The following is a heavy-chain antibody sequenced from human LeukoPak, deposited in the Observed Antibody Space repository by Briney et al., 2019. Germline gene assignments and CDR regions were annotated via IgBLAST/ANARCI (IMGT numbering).Heavy chain of an antibody. J-gene: IGHJ4*02. CDR3: AKDRSGAAAGMLDY. Sequence: AGGSLRLSCAASGFTFSSYWMHWVRQAPGKGLVWVSRISSEGDTTSYADSVKGRFTVSRDNAKNTLYLQMNSLRAEDTAVYYCAKDRSGAAAGMLDYWGQGTLVTVSS. V-gene: IGHV3-74*01. D-gene: IGHD6-13*01. CDR2: ISSEGDTT. CDR1: GFTFSSYW.